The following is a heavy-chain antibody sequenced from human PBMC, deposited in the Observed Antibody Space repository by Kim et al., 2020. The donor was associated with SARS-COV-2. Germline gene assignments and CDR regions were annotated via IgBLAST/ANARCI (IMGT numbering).Heavy chain of an antibody. V-gene: IGHV1-2*02. CDR3: ATTDDSSGYYYWGFDY. Sequence: KVQGRVTMTRDTSISTAYMELSRLRSDDTAVYYCATTDDSSGYYYWGFDYWGQGTLVTVSS. D-gene: IGHD3-22*01. J-gene: IGHJ4*02.